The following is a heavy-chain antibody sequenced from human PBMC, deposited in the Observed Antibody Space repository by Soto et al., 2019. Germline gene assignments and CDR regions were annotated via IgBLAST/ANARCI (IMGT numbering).Heavy chain of an antibody. J-gene: IGHJ6*02. V-gene: IGHV1-18*04. D-gene: IGHD3-10*01. Sequence: ASVKVSCKASGYTFTSYGISWVRQAPGQGLEWMGWISAYNGNTNYAQKLQGRVTMTTDTSTSTAYMELRSLRSDDTGVYYCARDQYGSGSPLVYYYYGMEVWGRGTTVTVSS. CDR3: ARDQYGSGSPLVYYYYGMEV. CDR1: GYTFTSYG. CDR2: ISAYNGNT.